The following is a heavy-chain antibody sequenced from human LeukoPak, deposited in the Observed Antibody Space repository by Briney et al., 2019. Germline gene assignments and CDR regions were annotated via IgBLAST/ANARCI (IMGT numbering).Heavy chain of an antibody. V-gene: IGHV3-7*01. CDR1: GFKFSDYY. D-gene: IGHD3-10*02. CDR3: AELGITMIGGV. CDR2: IKQDGSGK. J-gene: IGHJ6*04. Sequence: GGSLRLSCAASGFKFSDYYMSWVRQAPGKGLEWVANIKQDGSGKYYVDSVKGRFTISRDNAKNSLYLQMNSLRGEDTAVYYCAELGITMIGGVWGKGTTVTISS.